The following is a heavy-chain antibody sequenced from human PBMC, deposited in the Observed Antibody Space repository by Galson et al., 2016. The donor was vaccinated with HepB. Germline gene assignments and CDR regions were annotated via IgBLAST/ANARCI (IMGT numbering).Heavy chain of an antibody. V-gene: IGHV4-39*01. CDR3: ARHAMRVTAGGPGYFDF. Sequence: ETLSLTCNVSGGSIRSSRYYWGWIRQPPGKGLEWIGSIYNSGTTYYNPSLKSRVIISVDTSNNQFSLKLSSVSARDPAVYYCARHAMRVTAGGPGYFDFWGQGNLVTVSS. D-gene: IGHD6-13*01. CDR2: IYNSGTT. CDR1: GGSIRSSRYY. J-gene: IGHJ4*02.